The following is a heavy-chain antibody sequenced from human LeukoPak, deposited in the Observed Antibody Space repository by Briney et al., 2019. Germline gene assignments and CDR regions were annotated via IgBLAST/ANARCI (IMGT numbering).Heavy chain of an antibody. Sequence: GGSLRLSCAVSGFSISNYWMTWVRQAPGKGLEWVANIKGDGSERYYADSVKGRFTISRDNAKNSLYLQMNSLRAEDTAVYYCAGRRITIFGVVINDYWGQGTLVTVSS. CDR1: GFSISNYW. CDR3: AGRRITIFGVVINDY. V-gene: IGHV3-7*01. CDR2: IKGDGSER. D-gene: IGHD3-3*01. J-gene: IGHJ4*02.